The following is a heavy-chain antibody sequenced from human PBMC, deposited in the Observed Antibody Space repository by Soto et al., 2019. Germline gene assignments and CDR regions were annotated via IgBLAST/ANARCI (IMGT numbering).Heavy chain of an antibody. J-gene: IGHJ5*02. V-gene: IGHV1-18*01. CDR3: ARDGDEYYYGSGSFDP. CDR1: GYTFTSYG. D-gene: IGHD3-10*01. CDR2: ISAYNGNT. Sequence: ASVKVSCKASGYTFTSYGISWVRQAPGQGLEWMGWISAYNGNTNYAQKLQGRVTMITDTSTSTAYMELRSLRSDDTAVYYCARDGDEYYYGSGSFDPWGQGTLVTVSS.